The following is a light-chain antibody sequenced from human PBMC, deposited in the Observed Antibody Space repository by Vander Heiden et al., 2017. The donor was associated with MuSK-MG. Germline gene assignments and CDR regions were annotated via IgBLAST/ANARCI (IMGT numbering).Light chain of an antibody. V-gene: IGKV3-15*01. J-gene: IGKJ1*01. CDR2: GAS. CDR1: QSLGSD. CDR3: RQDNKWPGT. Sequence: EIVMTQSPATLSVSPGERATLSCRASQSLGSDLAWYQQKANQAPRLLIYGASTRATGIPARFSGSGSGTEFTLTITSLQSEDFAVYYCRQDNKWPGTFGQGTKVAIK.